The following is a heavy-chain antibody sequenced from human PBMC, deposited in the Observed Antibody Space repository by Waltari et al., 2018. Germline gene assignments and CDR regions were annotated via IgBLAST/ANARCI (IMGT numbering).Heavy chain of an antibody. CDR2: IYYSGST. V-gene: IGHV4-59*01. CDR1: GGSISSYY. CDR3: ARGVYDFWSGYYDY. J-gene: IGHJ4*02. D-gene: IGHD3-3*01. Sequence: QVQLQESGPGLVKPSETLSLPCPVSGGSISSYYWRWIRQPPGKGLEWIGYIYYSGSTNYNPSLKSRVTISVDTSKNQFSLKLSSVTAADTAVYYCARGVYDFWSGYYDYWGQGTLVTVSS.